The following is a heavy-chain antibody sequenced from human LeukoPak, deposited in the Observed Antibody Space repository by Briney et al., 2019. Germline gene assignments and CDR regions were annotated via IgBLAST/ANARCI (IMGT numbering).Heavy chain of an antibody. Sequence: GESLKISCKGSGYTFTSYSIGWVRQMPGKGLEWMGIIYPGDSDTRYSPSFQGQVSISVDKSISTAYLQWTSLKASDTAMYYCARRGSGWYVDYWGQGTLVTVSS. V-gene: IGHV5-51*01. CDR2: IYPGDSDT. D-gene: IGHD6-19*01. J-gene: IGHJ4*02. CDR1: GYTFTSYS. CDR3: ARRGSGWYVDY.